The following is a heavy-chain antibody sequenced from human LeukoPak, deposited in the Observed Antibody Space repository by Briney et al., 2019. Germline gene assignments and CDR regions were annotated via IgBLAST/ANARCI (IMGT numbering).Heavy chain of an antibody. V-gene: IGHV3-7*01. CDR3: ASAYSGSYYYYYYYMDV. Sequence: PGGSLRLSCAASGFTFSSYWMSWVRQAPGKGLEWVANIKQDGSEKYYVDSVRGRFTISRENAKNSVYLQMNSLRAEDTAVYYCASAYSGSYYYYYYYMDVWGKGTTVTVSS. D-gene: IGHD1-26*01. CDR1: GFTFSSYW. J-gene: IGHJ6*03. CDR2: IKQDGSEK.